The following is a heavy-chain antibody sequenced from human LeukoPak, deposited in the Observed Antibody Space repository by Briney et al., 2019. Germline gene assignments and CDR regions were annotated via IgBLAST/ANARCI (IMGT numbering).Heavy chain of an antibody. CDR2: INPSGGST. CDR1: GYTFTSYY. V-gene: IGHV1-46*01. Sequence: ASVKVSCKASGYTFTSYYMHWVRQAPGQGLEWMGIINPSGGSTSYAQKFQGRVTMTRDTSTSTVYMELSSLRSEDTAVYYCAREMPVIVGARGYFDYWGQGTLVTVSS. J-gene: IGHJ4*02. CDR3: AREMPVIVGARGYFDY. D-gene: IGHD1-26*01.